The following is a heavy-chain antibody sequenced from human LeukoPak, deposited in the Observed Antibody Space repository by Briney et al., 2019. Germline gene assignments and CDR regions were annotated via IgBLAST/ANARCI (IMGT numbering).Heavy chain of an antibody. CDR2: ISSSGTTT. CDR1: GFSFSVYE. J-gene: IGHJ4*02. CDR3: TTLTVATNFDY. V-gene: IGHV3-48*03. Sequence: GGSLRLSCAASGFSFSVYEMHWVRQAPGKGLEWISDISSSGTTTYYADSVKGRFTISRDNAKNSLYLQMNSLRAEDTAVHYCTTLTVATNFDYWGQGTLVTVSS. D-gene: IGHD5-12*01.